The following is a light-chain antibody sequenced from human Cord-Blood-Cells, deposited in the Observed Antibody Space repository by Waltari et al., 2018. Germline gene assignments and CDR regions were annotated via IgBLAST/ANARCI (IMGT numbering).Light chain of an antibody. V-gene: IGKV1D-8*01. CDR2: AAA. CDR1: QGISRY. CDR3: QQYLSVPRT. J-gene: IGKJ1*01. Sequence: VLWMTQPPSLLSASTGDRVTSSCRMSQGISRYLPWYQHKPGTAPELLFYAAATLQSGVPSRFGGRGSGTDFSLTISCLQSEDFATYYCQQYLSVPRTFGPGTKVEIK.